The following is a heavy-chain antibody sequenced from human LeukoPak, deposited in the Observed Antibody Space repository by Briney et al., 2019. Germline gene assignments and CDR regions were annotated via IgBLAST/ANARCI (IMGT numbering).Heavy chain of an antibody. Sequence: GASVKVSCKASGYTFTGYYMHWVRQAPGQGLEWMGWINPNSGGTNYAQKFQGRVTMTRDTSISTAYMELRSLRSDDTAVYYCARDRYYYDSSGYIGSTMDVWGQGTTVTVSS. CDR1: GYTFTGYY. D-gene: IGHD3-22*01. CDR3: ARDRYYYDSSGYIGSTMDV. CDR2: INPNSGGT. V-gene: IGHV1-2*02. J-gene: IGHJ6*02.